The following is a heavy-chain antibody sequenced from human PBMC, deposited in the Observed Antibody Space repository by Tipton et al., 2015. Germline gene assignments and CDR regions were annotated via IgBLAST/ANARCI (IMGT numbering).Heavy chain of an antibody. J-gene: IGHJ3*02. CDR2: IYYSGST. CDR1: DGSISSYY. D-gene: IGHD3-10*01. CDR3: ARSDVERNTVFVFEI. V-gene: IGHV4-59*01. Sequence: TLSLTCTVSDGSISSYYWSWIRRPPGKGLEWIGYIYYSGSTNYNPSLKSRVTISVDTSNKQISLNLSSVTAADTAVYYCARSDVERNTVFVFEIWGPGTMVTVSS.